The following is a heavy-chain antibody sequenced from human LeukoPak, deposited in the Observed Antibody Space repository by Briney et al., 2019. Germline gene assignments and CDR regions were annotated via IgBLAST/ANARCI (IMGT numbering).Heavy chain of an antibody. CDR3: AKEVLLWFGELLNFDY. J-gene: IGHJ4*02. Sequence: PGGSLRLSCAASGFTFSSYAMSWVRQAPGKGLEWVSAISGSGGSTYYADSVKGRFTISRDNSKNTLYLQMNSLRAEDTAVYYCAKEVLLWFGELLNFDYWGQGTLVTVSS. V-gene: IGHV3-23*01. D-gene: IGHD3-10*01. CDR1: GFTFSSYA. CDR2: ISGSGGST.